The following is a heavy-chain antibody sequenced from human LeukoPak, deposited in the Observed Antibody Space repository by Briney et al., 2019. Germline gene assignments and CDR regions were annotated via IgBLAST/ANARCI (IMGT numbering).Heavy chain of an antibody. Sequence: SETLSLTCAVYGGSFSGYYWSWIRQPPGEGLEWIGSIYYSGSTYYNPSLKSRVTISVDTSKNQFSLKLSSVTAADTAVYYCARHGYLRFLEWLYLGFDPWGQGTLVTVSS. CDR1: GGSFSGYY. CDR3: ARHGYLRFLEWLYLGFDP. CDR2: IYYSGST. J-gene: IGHJ5*02. D-gene: IGHD3-3*01. V-gene: IGHV4-34*01.